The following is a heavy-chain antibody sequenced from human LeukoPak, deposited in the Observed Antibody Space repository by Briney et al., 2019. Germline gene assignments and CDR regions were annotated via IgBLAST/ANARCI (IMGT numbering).Heavy chain of an antibody. J-gene: IGHJ6*02. CDR1: GLTFSSYS. CDR3: ARDLHGVAALYYYYGMDV. Sequence: GGSLRLSCAASGLTFSSYSMNWVRQAPGKGLEWVSSISSSSSYIYYADSVKGRFTISRDNAKNSLYLQMNSLRAEDTAVYYCARDLHGVAALYYYYGMDVWGQGTTVTVSS. CDR2: ISSSSSYI. V-gene: IGHV3-21*01. D-gene: IGHD2-15*01.